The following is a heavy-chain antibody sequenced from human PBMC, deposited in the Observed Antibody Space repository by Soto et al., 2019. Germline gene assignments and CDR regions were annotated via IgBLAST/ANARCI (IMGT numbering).Heavy chain of an antibody. J-gene: IGHJ6*02. CDR2: TYYRSKWYN. Sequence: SQTLSLTCAISGDSVSSNSAAWNWIRQSPSRGLEWLGRTYYRSKWYNDYAVSVKSRITINPDTSKNRFSLQLNSVTPEDTAVYYCASEKQYYDFWSGYYTPYYYYGMDVWGQGTTVTVSS. CDR1: GDSVSSNSAA. CDR3: ASEKQYYDFWSGYYTPYYYYGMDV. D-gene: IGHD3-3*01. V-gene: IGHV6-1*01.